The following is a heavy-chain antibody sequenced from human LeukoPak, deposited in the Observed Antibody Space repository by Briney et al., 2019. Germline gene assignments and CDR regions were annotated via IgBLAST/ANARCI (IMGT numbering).Heavy chain of an antibody. CDR3: ARDGRPLDY. V-gene: IGHV3-7*03. Sequence: GGSLRLSCVDSGITFSRYWMSWVRQAPGKGLEWVANIKQDGGEKYYVDSVKGRFTISRDNAKNSLYLQMSSLRVEDTAVYYCARDGRPLDYWGQGTLVTVSS. CDR2: IKQDGGEK. CDR1: GITFSRYW. J-gene: IGHJ4*02.